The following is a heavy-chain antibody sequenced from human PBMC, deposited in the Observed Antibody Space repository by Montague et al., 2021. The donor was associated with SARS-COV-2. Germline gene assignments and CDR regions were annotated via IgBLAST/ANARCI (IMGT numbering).Heavy chain of an antibody. J-gene: IGHJ6*02. Sequence: SETLSLTCTVSGGSIGSYYWSWIRQPPGKGLEWIGYTYYSGSTNYNPSLKSRVTISVDTSKNQFSLKLSSVTAADTAVYYCARDLLDVWGQGTTVTVSS. CDR1: GGSIGSYY. CDR3: ARDLLDV. CDR2: TYYSGST. V-gene: IGHV4-59*01.